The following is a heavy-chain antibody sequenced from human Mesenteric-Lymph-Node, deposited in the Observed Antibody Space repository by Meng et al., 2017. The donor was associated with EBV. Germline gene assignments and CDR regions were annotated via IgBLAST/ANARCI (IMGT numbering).Heavy chain of an antibody. CDR2: INHSGST. J-gene: IGHJ4*02. CDR1: GGSFSGYY. Sequence: VEPHQWGAGLLKPSESLSPTCAVYGGSFSGYYWSWCRQPPGKGLEWIGEINHSGSTNYNPSLKSRVTISVDTSKNQFSLKLSSVTAADTAVYYCARGPYSSYDYWGQGTLVTVSS. CDR3: ARGPYSSYDY. D-gene: IGHD6-6*01. V-gene: IGHV4-34*01.